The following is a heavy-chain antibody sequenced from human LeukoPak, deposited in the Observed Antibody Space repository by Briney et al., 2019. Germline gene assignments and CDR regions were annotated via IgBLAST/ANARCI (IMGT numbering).Heavy chain of an antibody. CDR1: GYTFTGYY. V-gene: IGHV1-2*02. CDR2: INPNSGGT. J-gene: IGHJ3*02. CDR3: ARRTGTTVWDDAFDI. D-gene: IGHD1-7*01. Sequence: EASVKVSCKASGYTFTGYYMHWVRQAPGQGLEWVGWINPNSGGTNFAQNLQGRVTMTRDTSIATSYMELSRLRSDDTAVYYCARRTGTTVWDDAFDIWGQGTMVTVSS.